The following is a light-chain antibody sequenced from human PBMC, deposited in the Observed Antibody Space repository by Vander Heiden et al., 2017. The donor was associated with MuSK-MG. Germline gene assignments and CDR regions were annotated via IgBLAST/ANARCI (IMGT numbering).Light chain of an antibody. Sequence: LLTPPPAPPPLSPAERATLSCKPSQTIVTFLAWYHQRPGLAPTLLIFVASKSAPGTPARFSGGRSATNFTLTINGLEPDDFAVYYCQQRGDWPPITFGGGTKV. V-gene: IGKV3-11*01. CDR1: QTIVTF. J-gene: IGKJ4*01. CDR2: VAS. CDR3: QQRGDWPPIT.